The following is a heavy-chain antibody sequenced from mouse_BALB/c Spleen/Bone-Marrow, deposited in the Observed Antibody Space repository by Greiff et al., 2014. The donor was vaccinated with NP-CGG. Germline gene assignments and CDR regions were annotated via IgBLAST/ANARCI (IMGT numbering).Heavy chain of an antibody. CDR3: ARQGYHRYDGRGFDY. Sequence: EVQLQESGGGLVKPGESLKLSCAASGFTFSSYAMSWVRQTPEKRLEWVATISSGGSYTYYPDSVKGRFTISRDNAKNTLYLQMSSLRSEDTAMYYCARQGYHRYDGRGFDYWGQGTTLTVSS. D-gene: IGHD2-14*01. J-gene: IGHJ2*01. V-gene: IGHV5-9-3*01. CDR1: GFTFSSYA. CDR2: ISSGGSYT.